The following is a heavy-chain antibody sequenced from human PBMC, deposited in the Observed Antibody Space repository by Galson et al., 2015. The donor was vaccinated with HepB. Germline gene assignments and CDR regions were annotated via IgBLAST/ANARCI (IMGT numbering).Heavy chain of an antibody. D-gene: IGHD2-2*01. Sequence: SVKVSCKASGGTFSSYTISWVRQAPGQGLEWMGRIIPILGTANYAQKFQGRVTITADKSTSTAYMELSSLRSEDTAVYYCARASLVVPAAMGSSGWFDPWGQGTLVTVSS. V-gene: IGHV1-69*08. J-gene: IGHJ5*02. CDR3: ARASLVVPAAMGSSGWFDP. CDR2: IIPILGTA. CDR1: GGTFSSYT.